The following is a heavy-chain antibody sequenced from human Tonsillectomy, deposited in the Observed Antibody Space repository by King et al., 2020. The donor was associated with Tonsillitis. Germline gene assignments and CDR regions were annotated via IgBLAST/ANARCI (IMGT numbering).Heavy chain of an antibody. D-gene: IGHD3-22*01. Sequence: VQLVESGGGVVQPGRSLRLSCAASGFTFSSYGMHWVRQAPGKGLEWVAVIWYDGSNKYYADSVKGRFTISRDNSKNTLYLQMNSLRAEDTAVYYCAREGYYDSSGYSPLDYWGQGTLVTVSS. V-gene: IGHV3-33*08. CDR1: GFTFSSYG. CDR3: AREGYYDSSGYSPLDY. CDR2: IWYDGSNK. J-gene: IGHJ4*02.